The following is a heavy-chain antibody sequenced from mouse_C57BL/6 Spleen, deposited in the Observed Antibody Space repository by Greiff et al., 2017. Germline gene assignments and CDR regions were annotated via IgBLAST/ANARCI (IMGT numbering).Heavy chain of an antibody. CDR3: ARSELTGTGYFDY. J-gene: IGHJ2*01. CDR1: GYTFTSYW. CDR2: INPSNGGT. Sequence: VQLQQPGTELVKPGASVKLSCKASGYTFTSYWMHWVKQRPGQGLEWIGNINPSNGGTNYNEKFKSKATLTVDKSSSTAYMQLSSLTSEDSAVYYCARSELTGTGYFDYWGQGTTLTVSS. D-gene: IGHD4-1*01. V-gene: IGHV1-53*01.